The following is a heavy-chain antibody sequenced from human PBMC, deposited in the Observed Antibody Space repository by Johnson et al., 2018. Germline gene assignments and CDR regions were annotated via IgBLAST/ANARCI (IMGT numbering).Heavy chain of an antibody. Sequence: VQLVESGGGLVEPGGSLRLSCSASGFTFSSNNMDWVRQAPGKGLEWVSSISTSSRYIYYVDSVKGRFTISRDNAKNSLYLQMNNLRAEDTAVYYCARQRSGVGSYDMDVWGQGTTVTVSS. V-gene: IGHV3-21*01. CDR3: ARQRSGVGSYDMDV. J-gene: IGHJ6*02. D-gene: IGHD3-3*01. CDR1: GFTFSSNN. CDR2: ISTSSRYI.